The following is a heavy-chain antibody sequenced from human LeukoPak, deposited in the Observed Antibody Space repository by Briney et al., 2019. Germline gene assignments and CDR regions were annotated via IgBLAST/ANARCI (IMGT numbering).Heavy chain of an antibody. CDR2: INPDSGGT. J-gene: IGHJ4*02. Sequence: GASVKVSCKASGYTFTAYYMHWVRQAPGHGLEWMGWINPDSGGTNYPQRFQGRVSMTRDTSISTAYMERSRLRSDDTAVYYCASARDSGSYPSPFDYWGQGTLVTVSS. CDR3: ASARDSGSYPSPFDY. D-gene: IGHD1-26*01. CDR1: GYTFTAYY. V-gene: IGHV1-2*02.